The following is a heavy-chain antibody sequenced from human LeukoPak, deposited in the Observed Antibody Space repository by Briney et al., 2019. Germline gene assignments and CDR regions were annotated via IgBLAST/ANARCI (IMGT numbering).Heavy chain of an antibody. V-gene: IGHV4-34*01. CDR3: ARAYYYDSSGYYYFDY. CDR1: GGSFSGYY. CDR2: INHSGST. Sequence: PSETLSLTCAVYGGSFSGYYWSWIRQPPGKGLEWIGEINHSGSTNYNPSLKSRVTISVDTSKNQFSLKLGSVTAADTAVYYCARAYYYDSSGYYYFDYWGQGTLVTVSS. J-gene: IGHJ4*02. D-gene: IGHD3-22*01.